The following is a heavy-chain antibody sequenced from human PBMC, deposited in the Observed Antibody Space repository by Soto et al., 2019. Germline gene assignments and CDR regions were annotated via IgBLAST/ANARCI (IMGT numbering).Heavy chain of an antibody. CDR3: ARRCGLGELSPGMDV. V-gene: IGHV5-10-1*01. D-gene: IGHD3-10*01. CDR2: IDPSDSYT. Sequence: GGSLKISCKGSGYSFTSYWISWVRQMPGKGLEWMGRIDPSDSYTNYSPSFQGHVTISADKSISTAYLQWSSLKASDTAMYYCARRCGLGELSPGMDVWGQGTTVTVSS. CDR1: GYSFTSYW. J-gene: IGHJ6*02.